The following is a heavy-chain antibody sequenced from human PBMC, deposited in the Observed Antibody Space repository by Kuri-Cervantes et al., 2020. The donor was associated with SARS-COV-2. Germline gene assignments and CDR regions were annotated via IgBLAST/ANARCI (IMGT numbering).Heavy chain of an antibody. J-gene: IGHJ4*02. CDR2: IIPAFGTT. V-gene: IGHV1-69*05. D-gene: IGHD3-22*01. Sequence: SVQVSCKASGYTFTSYDINWVRPAPGQGLEWLGQIIPAFGTTNYGPRFQGRITITTDASTVSMELTSLRPDDTAVYFCATDQAFDSLGYFFDDWGQGTLVTVSS. CDR1: GYTFTSYD. CDR3: ATDQAFDSLGYFFDD.